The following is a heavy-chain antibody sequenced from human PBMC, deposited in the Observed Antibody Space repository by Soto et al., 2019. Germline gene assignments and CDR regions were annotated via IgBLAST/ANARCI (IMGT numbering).Heavy chain of an antibody. V-gene: IGHV3-7*05. CDR1: GFTFSSYW. J-gene: IGHJ3*02. Sequence: GESLKISCAASGFTFSSYWMSWVRQAPGKGLEWVANIKQDGSEKYYVDSVKGRFTISRDNAKNSLYLQMNSLRAEDTAVYYCARVKGGYCSSTSCPYAFDIWGQGTMVTVSS. CDR3: ARVKGGYCSSTSCPYAFDI. D-gene: IGHD2-2*01. CDR2: IKQDGSEK.